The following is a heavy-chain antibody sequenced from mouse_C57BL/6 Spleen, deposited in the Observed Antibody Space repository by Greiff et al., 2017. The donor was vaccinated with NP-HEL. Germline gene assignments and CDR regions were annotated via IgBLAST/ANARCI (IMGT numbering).Heavy chain of an antibody. J-gene: IGHJ4*01. CDR2: ISDGGSYT. CDR3: ARDGGPGAMDY. CDR1: GFTFSSYA. V-gene: IGHV5-4*01. Sequence: EVQVVESGGGLVKPGGSLKLSCAASGFTFSSYAMSWVRQTPEKRLEWVATISDGGSYTYYPDNVKGRFTISRDNAKNNLYLQMSHLKSEDTAMYYCARDGGPGAMDYWGQGTSVTVSS.